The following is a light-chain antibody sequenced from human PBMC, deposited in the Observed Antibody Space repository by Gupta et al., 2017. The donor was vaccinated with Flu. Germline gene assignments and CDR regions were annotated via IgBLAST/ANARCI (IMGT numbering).Light chain of an antibody. J-gene: IGLJ3*02. CDR1: SSDIGGYDY. Sequence: QSALTQPPSASGSPGQSVTISCTGTSSDIGGYDYVSWYQQHPGTAPKLMIFEVHQRPSGVPDRFSGSKSGNTASLTVSGLQAEDEANYYCSSCAGNNNVVFGGGTKLTVL. CDR3: SSCAGNNNVV. V-gene: IGLV2-8*01. CDR2: EVH.